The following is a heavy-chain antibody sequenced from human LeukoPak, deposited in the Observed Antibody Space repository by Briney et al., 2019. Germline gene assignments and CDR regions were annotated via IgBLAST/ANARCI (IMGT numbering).Heavy chain of an antibody. CDR1: GYTFTSYG. CDR3: ARDMVSTMVRGVMYYFDY. D-gene: IGHD3-10*01. J-gene: IGHJ4*02. V-gene: IGHV1-18*01. CDR2: ISAYNGNT. Sequence: GASVKVSCKASGYTFTSYGISWVRQAPGQGLEWMGWISAYNGNTNYAQKLQGRVTTTTDTSTSTAYMELRSLRSDDTAVYYCARDMVSTMVRGVMYYFDYWGQGTLVTVSS.